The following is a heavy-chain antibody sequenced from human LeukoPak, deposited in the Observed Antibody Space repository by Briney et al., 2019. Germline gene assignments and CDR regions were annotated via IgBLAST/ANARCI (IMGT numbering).Heavy chain of an antibody. Sequence: PGGSLRLSCAASGFTFSSDSTNWVRQAPGKGLEWVSYISSSSSTIYYADSVKGRFTISRDNAKNSLYLQMNSLRDEDTAVYYCARVELGPSDYWGQGTLVTVSS. CDR2: ISSSSSTI. CDR3: ARVELGPSDY. J-gene: IGHJ4*02. V-gene: IGHV3-48*02. CDR1: GFTFSSDS. D-gene: IGHD1-26*01.